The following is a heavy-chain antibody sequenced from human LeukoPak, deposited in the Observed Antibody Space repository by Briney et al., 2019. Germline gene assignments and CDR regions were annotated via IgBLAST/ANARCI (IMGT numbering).Heavy chain of an antibody. CDR1: GYSFTDYW. CDR3: ARTSSGWYRWFDP. J-gene: IGHJ5*02. CDR2: IYPGDSDT. V-gene: IGHV5-51*01. Sequence: GESLKISCKASGYSFTDYWIGWVRQMPGKGLEWMGIIYPGDSDTRYSPSFQGQVTISADKSISTAYLQWSSLKASDTAMYYCARTSSGWYRWFDPWGQGTLVTVSS. D-gene: IGHD6-19*01.